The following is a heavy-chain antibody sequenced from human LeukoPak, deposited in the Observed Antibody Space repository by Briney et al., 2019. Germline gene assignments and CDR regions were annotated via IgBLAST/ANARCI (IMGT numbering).Heavy chain of an antibody. V-gene: IGHV3-23*01. Sequence: PGGSLRLSCAASGFTFSSYAMSWVRQAPGKGLEWVSAISGSGGSTYYADSVKGRFTISRDNSKNTLYLQMNSLRAEDTAVYYCAKDMLWFGESQSTYNWFDPWGQGTLVTASS. CDR3: AKDMLWFGESQSTYNWFDP. CDR1: GFTFSSYA. CDR2: ISGSGGST. D-gene: IGHD3-10*01. J-gene: IGHJ5*02.